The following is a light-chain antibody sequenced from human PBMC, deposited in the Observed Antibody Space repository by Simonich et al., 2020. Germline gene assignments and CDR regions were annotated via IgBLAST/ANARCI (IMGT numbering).Light chain of an antibody. CDR1: QSVSSY. J-gene: IGKJ4*01. V-gene: IGKV3-11*01. CDR3: QQYGSSPLT. CDR2: DAS. Sequence: EIVLTQSQATLSLSPGERATLSCRASQSVSSYLAWYQQKPGQAPRLLIYDASNRATGIPARFSGSGSGTDFTLTISSLEPEDFAVYYCQQYGSSPLTFGGGTKVEIK.